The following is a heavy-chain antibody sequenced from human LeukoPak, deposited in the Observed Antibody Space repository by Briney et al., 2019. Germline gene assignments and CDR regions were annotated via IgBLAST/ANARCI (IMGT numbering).Heavy chain of an antibody. J-gene: IGHJ4*02. CDR2: ISGSGGST. CDR1: GFTFDDYA. D-gene: IGHD6-13*01. V-gene: IGHV3-23*01. Sequence: PGRSLRLSCAASGFTFDDYAMHWVRQAPGKGLEWVSAISGSGGSTYYADSVKGRFTISRDNSKNTLYLQMNSLRAEDTAVYYCAKDSIAAHTVYFDYWGQGTLVTVSS. CDR3: AKDSIAAHTVYFDY.